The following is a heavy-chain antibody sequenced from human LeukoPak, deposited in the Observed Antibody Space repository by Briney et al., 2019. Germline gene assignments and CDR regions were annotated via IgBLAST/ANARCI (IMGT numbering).Heavy chain of an antibody. V-gene: IGHV4-31*03. D-gene: IGHD5-18*01. Sequence: SETLSLTCTVSGGSISSGGYYWSWIRQHPGKGLEWIGYIYYSGSTYHNPSLKSRVTISVDTSKNQFSLKLSSVTAADTAVYYCARQGGGYSYGFENYFDYWGQGTLVTVSS. CDR3: ARQGGGYSYGFENYFDY. CDR1: GGSISSGGYY. J-gene: IGHJ4*02. CDR2: IYYSGST.